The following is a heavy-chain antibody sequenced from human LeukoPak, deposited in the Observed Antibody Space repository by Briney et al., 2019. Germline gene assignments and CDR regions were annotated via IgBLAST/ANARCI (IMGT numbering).Heavy chain of an antibody. CDR2: MSFDGIHT. J-gene: IGHJ4*02. D-gene: IGHD3-3*01. V-gene: IGHV3-30-3*01. CDR3: ARDQGVADTGGADY. Sequence: GGSLRLSCAASGFTFSNYAMHWVRQAPGKGLEWVAVMSFDGIHTYFADSVKGRFTISRDNSKNTLYLQMNSLRAEDTAVYYCARDQGVADTGGADYWGQGTLVTVSS. CDR1: GFTFSNYA.